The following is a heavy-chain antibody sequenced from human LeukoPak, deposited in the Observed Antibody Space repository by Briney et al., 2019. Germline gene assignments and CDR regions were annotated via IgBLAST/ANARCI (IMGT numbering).Heavy chain of an antibody. V-gene: IGHV4-39*07. CDR2: IYYSGST. J-gene: IGHJ4*02. D-gene: IGHD6-19*01. CDR1: GGSISSSSYY. Sequence: SETLSLTCTVSGGSISSSSYYWDWIRQPPGKGLEWIGSIYYSGSTNYNPSLKSRVSISVDTSKNQFSLKLSSVTAADTAVYYCATFGASSGWSGFDYWGQGNLVTVSS. CDR3: ATFGASSGWSGFDY.